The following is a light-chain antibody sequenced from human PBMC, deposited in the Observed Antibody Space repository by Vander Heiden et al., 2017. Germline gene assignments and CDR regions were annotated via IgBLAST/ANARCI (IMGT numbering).Light chain of an antibody. V-gene: IGLV3-1*01. CDR1: KLVDWF. Sequence: SYELTQPHSVSVSPGQTAGITCSGGKLVDWFAGLYQQKPGQPPVLVIYQDSKRPSGIPERFSGSNSENTATLTIGGTQSMDEADYYWQAWYSSTVVFGGGTKLTVL. J-gene: IGLJ2*01. CDR2: QDS. CDR3: QAWYSSTVV.